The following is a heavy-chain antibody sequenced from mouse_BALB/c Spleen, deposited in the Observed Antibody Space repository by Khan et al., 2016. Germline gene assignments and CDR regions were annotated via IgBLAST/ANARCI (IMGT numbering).Heavy chain of an antibody. CDR3: TRGNSYGSGY. J-gene: IGHJ2*01. Sequence: EVQLQESGPDLVKPSQSLSLTCTVTGYSISSGYSWHWIRQFPGNKLEWMAYIHYSGSTNYNPSLKSRISITRDTSKNQFFLQLISVTTEDTATXYCTRGNSYGSGYWGQGTTLPVSS. V-gene: IGHV3-1*02. D-gene: IGHD1-1*01. CDR1: GYSISSGYS. CDR2: IHYSGST.